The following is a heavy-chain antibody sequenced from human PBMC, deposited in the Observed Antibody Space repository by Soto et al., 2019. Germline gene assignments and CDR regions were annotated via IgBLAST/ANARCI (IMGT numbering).Heavy chain of an antibody. V-gene: IGHV1-2*04. D-gene: IGHD6-19*01. Sequence: ASVKVSCKASGYTFTGYYMHWVRQAPGQGLEWMGWINPNSGGTNYAQKFQGWVTMTRDTSISTAYMELSRLRSDDTAVYYCARDRSSGWAYNWFDPWGQGTLVTVSS. CDR3: ARDRSSGWAYNWFDP. CDR2: INPNSGGT. CDR1: GYTFTGYY. J-gene: IGHJ5*02.